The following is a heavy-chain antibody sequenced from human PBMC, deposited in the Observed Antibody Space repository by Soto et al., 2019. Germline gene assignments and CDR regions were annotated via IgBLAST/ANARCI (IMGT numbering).Heavy chain of an antibody. CDR2: INSGGST. CDR3: ARARPPRHQGLWAFHI. V-gene: IGHV4-39*02. J-gene: IGHJ3*02. D-gene: IGHD6-6*01. CDR1: GDSIGSSAYF. Sequence: QLQLQESGPGLVKPSETLSLTCTVSGDSIGSSAYFWNWIRQPPGERLEWIGSINSGGSTFSNPSLRSRLIVSVDTSKNQISLSLTSVTTADTAVYFCARARPPRHQGLWAFHIWGQGTMVTVSS.